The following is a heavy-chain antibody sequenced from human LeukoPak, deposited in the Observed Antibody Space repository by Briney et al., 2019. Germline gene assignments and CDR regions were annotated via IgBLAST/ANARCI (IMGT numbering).Heavy chain of an antibody. CDR3: ARDPRSSSSYYYYGMDV. CDR2: INPNSGGT. Sequence: ASVKVSCKASGYTFTGYYMHWVRQAPGQGLEWMGWINPNSGGTNYAQKFQGRVTMTRDTSISTAYMEPSRLRSDDTAVYYCARDPRSSSSYYYYGMDVWGQGTTVTVSS. J-gene: IGHJ6*02. D-gene: IGHD6-13*01. V-gene: IGHV1-2*02. CDR1: GYTFTGYY.